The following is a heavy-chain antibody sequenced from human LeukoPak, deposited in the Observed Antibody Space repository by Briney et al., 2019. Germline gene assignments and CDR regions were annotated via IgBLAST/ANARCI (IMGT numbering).Heavy chain of an antibody. V-gene: IGHV3-23*01. D-gene: IGHD4-23*01. Sequence: GGSLRLSCAASGFSFSSYAMGWVRQAPGKGLEWVSSISVSGGLTYYADSLEGRFTISRDNSNNTLYLQMNSLRAEDTAVYYCARGTVAPGFDYLGQGTLLTVSS. CDR3: ARGTVAPGFDY. J-gene: IGHJ4*02. CDR1: GFSFSSYA. CDR2: ISVSGGLT.